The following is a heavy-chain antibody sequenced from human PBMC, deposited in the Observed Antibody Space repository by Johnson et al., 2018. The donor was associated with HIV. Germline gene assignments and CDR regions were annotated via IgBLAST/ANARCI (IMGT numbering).Heavy chain of an antibody. Sequence: QVQLVESGGGLIQPGGSLRLSCAASGFTFSSYAMHWVRQAPGKGLEWVAVISYDGSNKYYADSVKGRFTISRDNAKNSLYLQMKSLRAEDTAVYYFAGEYSSSWFPPSRAFDIWGQGTMVTVSS. D-gene: IGHD6-13*01. CDR3: AGEYSSSWFPPSRAFDI. J-gene: IGHJ3*02. CDR1: GFTFSSYA. V-gene: IGHV3-30*04. CDR2: ISYDGSNK.